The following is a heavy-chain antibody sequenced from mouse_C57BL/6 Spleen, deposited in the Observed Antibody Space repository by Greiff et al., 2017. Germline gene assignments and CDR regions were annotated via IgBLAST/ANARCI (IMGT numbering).Heavy chain of an antibody. CDR3: ARGRDYDWYFDV. V-gene: IGHV1-54*01. CDR2: INPGSGGT. CDR1: GYAFTNYL. Sequence: QVHVKQSGAELVRPGTSVKVSCKASGYAFTNYLIEWVKQRPGQGLEWIGVINPGSGGTNYNEKFKGKATLTADKSSSTAYMQLSSRTSEDSAVYFCARGRDYDWYFDVWGTGTTVTVSS. J-gene: IGHJ1*03. D-gene: IGHD2-4*01.